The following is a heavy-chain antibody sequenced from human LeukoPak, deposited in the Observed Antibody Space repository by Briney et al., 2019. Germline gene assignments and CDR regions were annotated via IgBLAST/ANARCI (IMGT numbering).Heavy chain of an antibody. Sequence: ASVKVSCKASGYTFTGYYLFWVRQAPGQGLGWMGWINPNSGETNYAQRFQGRVTMTCDTSISIASINTAYMELSRLRSDDTAVYYCARLYAGSGSPHYFDYWGQGTLVTVSS. V-gene: IGHV1-2*02. CDR2: INPNSGET. CDR1: GYTFTGYY. CDR3: ARLYAGSGSPHYFDY. J-gene: IGHJ4*02. D-gene: IGHD6-19*01.